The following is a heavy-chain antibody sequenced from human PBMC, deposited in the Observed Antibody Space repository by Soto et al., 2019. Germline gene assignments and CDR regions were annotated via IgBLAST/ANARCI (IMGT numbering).Heavy chain of an antibody. V-gene: IGHV3-74*01. Sequence: GGSLRLSCAASGFTFSSYWMHWVRQAPGKGLVWVSRINSDGSSTSYADSVKGRFTISRDNAKNTLYLQMNSLRAEDTAVYYCASGDYDYIWGSYRPGDAFDIWGQGTMVTVSS. J-gene: IGHJ3*02. CDR3: ASGDYDYIWGSYRPGDAFDI. D-gene: IGHD3-16*02. CDR1: GFTFSSYW. CDR2: INSDGSST.